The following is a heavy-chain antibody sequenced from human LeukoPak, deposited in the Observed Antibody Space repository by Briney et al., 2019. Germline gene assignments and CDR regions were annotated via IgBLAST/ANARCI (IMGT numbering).Heavy chain of an antibody. V-gene: IGHV4-59*01. CDR1: GGSISSYY. J-gene: IGHJ4*02. CDR3: ARGVNIAAAQYGY. D-gene: IGHD6-13*01. Sequence: SETLSLTCTVSGGSISSYYWSWIRQPPGKGLEWIGYIYYSGTTNYNPSLKSRVTISVDTSKNQFSLKLSSVTAADTAVYYCARGVNIAAAQYGYWGQGTLVTVSS. CDR2: IYYSGTT.